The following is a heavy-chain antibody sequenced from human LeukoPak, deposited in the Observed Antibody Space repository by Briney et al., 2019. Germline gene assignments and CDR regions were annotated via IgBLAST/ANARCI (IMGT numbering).Heavy chain of an antibody. V-gene: IGHV1-8*01. CDR3: ARGGLRDILTAYYYYYGMDV. Sequence: ASVKVSCKASGYTFTSYDINWVRQATGQGLEWMGWMNPNSGNTGYAQKFQGRVTMTRSTSISTAYMELSSLRSEDTAVYYCARGGLRDILTAYYYYYGMDVWGQGTTVTVSS. CDR1: GYTFTSYD. CDR2: MNPNSGNT. D-gene: IGHD3-9*01. J-gene: IGHJ6*02.